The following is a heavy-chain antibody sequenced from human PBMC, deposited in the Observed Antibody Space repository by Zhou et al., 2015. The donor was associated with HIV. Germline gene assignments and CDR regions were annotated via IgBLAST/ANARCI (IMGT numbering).Heavy chain of an antibody. V-gene: IGHV1-8*01. D-gene: IGHD6-6*01. CDR2: MNTNGGQT. CDR1: GYTFTSYD. Sequence: QVQLVQSGAEVKKPGASVKVSCKASGYTFTSYDINWMRQATGQRPEWMGWMNTNGGQTGYAQKFQGRVTFTADRSTSTAYMELRRLTSEDTAMYYCARDRGGAARPGWRYFDLWGRGTLVTVSS. J-gene: IGHJ2*01. CDR3: ARDRGGAARPGWRYFDL.